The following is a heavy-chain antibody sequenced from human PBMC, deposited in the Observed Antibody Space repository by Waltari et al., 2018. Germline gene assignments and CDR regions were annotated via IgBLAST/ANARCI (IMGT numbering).Heavy chain of an antibody. J-gene: IGHJ1*01. CDR1: GFHFKSYE. D-gene: IGHD1-26*01. V-gene: IGHV3-48*03. CDR3: ARRSRFSGSPLGH. Sequence: EVQLVESGGGLVQPGGSLRLSCATSGFHFKSYEVNWVRQAPGKGLEWVSYVSTSGNGENYADSVKGRFSISRDNAKNSVDLQINSLRAEDTAVYYCARRSRFSGSPLGHWGQGSLVIVSS. CDR2: VSTSGNGE.